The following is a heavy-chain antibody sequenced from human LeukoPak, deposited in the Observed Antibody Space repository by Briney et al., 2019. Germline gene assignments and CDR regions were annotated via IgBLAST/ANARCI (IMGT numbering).Heavy chain of an antibody. Sequence: SVKVSCKASGGTFSSYAISWVRQAPGQGLEWMGRIIPILGIANYAQKFQGRVTITADKSTSTAYMELRSLRPDDTAVYYCARDNLGFDYWGQGTLVTVS. CDR1: GGTFSSYA. V-gene: IGHV1-69*04. D-gene: IGHD7-27*01. CDR2: IIPILGIA. CDR3: ARDNLGFDY. J-gene: IGHJ4*02.